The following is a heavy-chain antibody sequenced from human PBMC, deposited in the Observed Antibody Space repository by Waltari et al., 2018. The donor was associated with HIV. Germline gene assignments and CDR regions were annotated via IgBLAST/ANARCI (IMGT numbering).Heavy chain of an antibody. CDR1: GFPFSRYA. V-gene: IGHV3-30-3*01. CDR2: VSFDGSGA. Sequence: QDQLVESGGGVVQPGRSLRLSCAASGFPFSRYAMHWVRQAPGKGLGWVAVVSFDGSGAYYADSLKGRFTISKDNPKNTLYLQMKSLISEDTAVYFCARDSLYSDSSGYYFRPFDMWGQGTMVTVSS. J-gene: IGHJ3*02. CDR3: ARDSLYSDSSGYYFRPFDM. D-gene: IGHD3-22*01.